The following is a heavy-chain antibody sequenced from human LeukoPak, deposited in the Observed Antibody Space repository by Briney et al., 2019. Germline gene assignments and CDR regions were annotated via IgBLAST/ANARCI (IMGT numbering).Heavy chain of an antibody. CDR1: AFTFRSYA. D-gene: IGHD5-18*01. V-gene: IGHV3-23*01. CDR3: AKGAAFRGYTYVAN. CDR2: ISGSGGST. J-gene: IGHJ4*02. Sequence: GGSLRLSCAASAFTFRSYAMIWVRQAPGKGLEWVSGISGSGGSTYYSDSAKGRFTISRDNSNNTLYLQMNSLRAEDTAVYYCAKGAAFRGYTYVANWGQGTLVTVSS.